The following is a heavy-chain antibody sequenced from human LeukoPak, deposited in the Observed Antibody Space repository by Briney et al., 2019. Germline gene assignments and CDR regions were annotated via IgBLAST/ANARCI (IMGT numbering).Heavy chain of an antibody. CDR2: INPSGGST. J-gene: IGHJ6*02. Sequence: ASVTVSCKASGYTFTSYYMHWVRQAPGQGLEWMGLINPSGGSTSYAQKFQGRVTMTRDTSTSTVYMELSSLRSEDTAVYYCARDWAAPPSDYYYYYGMDVWGQGTTVTVPS. CDR1: GYTFTSYY. D-gene: IGHD6-6*01. V-gene: IGHV1-46*01. CDR3: ARDWAAPPSDYYYYYGMDV.